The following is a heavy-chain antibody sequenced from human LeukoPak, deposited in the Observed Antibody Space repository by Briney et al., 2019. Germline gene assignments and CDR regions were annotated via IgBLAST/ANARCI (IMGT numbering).Heavy chain of an antibody. J-gene: IGHJ6*02. CDR1: GFTFSSYW. Sequence: GGSLRLSCAASGFTFSSYWMSWVRQAPGKGLEWVANIKQDGSEKYYVDSVKGRFTISRDNSKDTLYLQMNSLRAEDTAVYYCAKRSRRLTIVRGVPREDVWGQGTTVTVSS. CDR3: AKRSRRLTIVRGVPREDV. V-gene: IGHV3-7*03. D-gene: IGHD3-10*01. CDR2: IKQDGSEK.